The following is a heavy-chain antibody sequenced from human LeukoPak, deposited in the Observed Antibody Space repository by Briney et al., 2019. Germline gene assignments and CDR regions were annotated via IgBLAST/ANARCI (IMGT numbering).Heavy chain of an antibody. CDR3: ASLTVTTVY. D-gene: IGHD4-17*01. CDR1: GFTFSSSW. V-gene: IGHV3-7*01. J-gene: IGHJ4*02. CDR2: IKQDGSEK. Sequence: GGSLRLSCAASGFTFSSSWMTWVRQVPGKGLEWVANIKQDGSEKYYVDSVKGRFTISRDNAKNSLYLQMNSLRAEDTAVYYCASLTVTTVYWGQGTLVTVSS.